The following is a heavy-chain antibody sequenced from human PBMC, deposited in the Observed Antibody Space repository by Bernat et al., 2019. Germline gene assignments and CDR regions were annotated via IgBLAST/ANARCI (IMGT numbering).Heavy chain of an antibody. V-gene: IGHV4-34*01. Sequence: QVQLQQWGAGLLKPSETLSLTCAVYGGSFSGYYWSWIRQPPGKGLEWIGELNHSGRTNYNPSLKSRVTISVDTSKNQFSLKLGSVTAADTAVYYCARDYVGYFDLWGRGTLVTVSS. D-gene: IGHD3-16*01. CDR3: ARDYVGYFDL. J-gene: IGHJ2*01. CDR1: GGSFSGYY. CDR2: LNHSGRT.